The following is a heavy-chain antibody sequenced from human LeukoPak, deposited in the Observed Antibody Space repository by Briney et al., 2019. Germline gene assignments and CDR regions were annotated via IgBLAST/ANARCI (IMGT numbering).Heavy chain of an antibody. CDR1: GFTFSSYA. Sequence: GGSLRPSCSASGFTFSSYAIHWVRQAPGKGLEYFSAIRSNGGSTYYADSVKGRFTISRDNSKNTLYLQMSSLRAEDTAVYYCVEGGGYCSSTSCPPPYYFDYWGQGTLVTVSS. CDR3: VEGGGYCSSTSCPPPYYFDY. J-gene: IGHJ4*02. CDR2: IRSNGGST. V-gene: IGHV3-64D*06. D-gene: IGHD2-2*01.